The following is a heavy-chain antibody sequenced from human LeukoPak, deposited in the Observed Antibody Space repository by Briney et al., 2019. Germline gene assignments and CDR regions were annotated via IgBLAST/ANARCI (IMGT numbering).Heavy chain of an antibody. CDR3: VRGGPSTWS. D-gene: IGHD2-15*01. CDR1: RFTFNNYW. CDR2: INDDGSDT. V-gene: IGHV3-74*01. Sequence: GGSLRLSCATSRFTFNNYWMSWVRQAPGKGPVWVSRINDDGSDTTYADSVKGRFTISRDDAKNMLFLQMNSLRAEDTAVYYCVRGGPSTWSWGQGTLVTVSS. J-gene: IGHJ5*02.